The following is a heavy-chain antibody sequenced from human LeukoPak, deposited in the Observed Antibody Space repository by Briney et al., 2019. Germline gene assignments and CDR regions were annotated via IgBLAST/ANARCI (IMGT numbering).Heavy chain of an antibody. J-gene: IGHJ4*02. V-gene: IGHV3-7*01. CDR1: GFTFSTYW. Sequence: GGSLRLSCAASGFTFSTYWMSWVRQAPGKGLEWVANIKQDGSEQYYMDSVKGRFTISRDNARNSLYLQMNSLRAEDTAVYYCARDYSGYSNYWGQGTLVTVSS. CDR2: IKQDGSEQ. CDR3: ARDYSGYSNY. D-gene: IGHD4-11*01.